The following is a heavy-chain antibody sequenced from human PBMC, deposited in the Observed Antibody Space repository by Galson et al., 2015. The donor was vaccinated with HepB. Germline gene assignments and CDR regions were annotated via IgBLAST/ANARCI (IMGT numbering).Heavy chain of an antibody. Sequence: SLRLSCAATGFTFRTFAMHWVRQAPGKGLEWVSYISSSRSSIYYADSVKGRFTISRDNAKNSLNLQMNSLRDEDTAVYYCAGRGYSYGFDYYYGMDVWGQGTTVTVSS. CDR1: GFTFRTFA. V-gene: IGHV3-48*02. CDR2: ISSSRSSI. D-gene: IGHD5-18*01. J-gene: IGHJ6*02. CDR3: AGRGYSYGFDYYYGMDV.